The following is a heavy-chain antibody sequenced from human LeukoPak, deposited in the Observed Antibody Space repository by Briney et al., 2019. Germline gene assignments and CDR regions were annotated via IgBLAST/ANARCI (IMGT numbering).Heavy chain of an antibody. J-gene: IGHJ3*02. CDR3: ASAGRRAFDI. CDR2: IYSGGST. Sequence: GSLRLSCAASGFTFSDYYMSWIRQAPGKGLEWVSVIYSGGSTYYADSVKGRFTISRDNSKNTLYLQMNSLRAEDMAVYYCASAGRRAFDIWGQGTMVTVSS. CDR1: GFTFSDYY. D-gene: IGHD6-13*01. V-gene: IGHV3-53*01.